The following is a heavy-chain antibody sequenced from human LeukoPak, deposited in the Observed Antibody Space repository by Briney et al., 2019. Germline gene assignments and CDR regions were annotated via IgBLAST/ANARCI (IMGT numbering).Heavy chain of an antibody. Sequence: GGSLRLSCAASGFTFSSYAMSWVRQAPGKGLEWVSAISGSGGSTYYADSVKGRFTISRDNSKNTLYLQMNSLRAEDTAVYYCAKDLSITGTTSLDYWGQGTLVTVSS. J-gene: IGHJ4*02. V-gene: IGHV3-23*01. CDR1: GFTFSSYA. CDR3: AKDLSITGTTSLDY. CDR2: ISGSGGST. D-gene: IGHD1-7*01.